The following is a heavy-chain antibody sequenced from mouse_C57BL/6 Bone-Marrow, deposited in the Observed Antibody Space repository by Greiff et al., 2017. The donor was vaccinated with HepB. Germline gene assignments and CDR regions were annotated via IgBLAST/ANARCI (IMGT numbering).Heavy chain of an antibody. V-gene: IGHV1-55*01. CDR1: GYTFTSYW. D-gene: IGHD1-1*01. CDR2: IYPGSGST. J-gene: IGHJ3*01. Sequence: VQLQQPGAELVKPGASVKMSCKASGYTFTSYWITWVKQRPGQGLEWIGDIYPGSGSTNYNEKFKSKATLTVDKSSSTAYMQLRSLTSDDSAVYYCAGYGSSPFAYWGQGTLVTVSA. CDR3: AGYGSSPFAY.